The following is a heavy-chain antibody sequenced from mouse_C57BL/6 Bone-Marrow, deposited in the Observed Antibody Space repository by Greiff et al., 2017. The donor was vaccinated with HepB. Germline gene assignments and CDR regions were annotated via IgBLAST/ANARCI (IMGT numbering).Heavy chain of an antibody. CDR3: ARSCDGLDY. Sequence: VQLQQSGGDLVKPGGSLKLSCAASGFTFSCYGMSWVRQTPDKRLEWVATISSGGSYTYYPDSVKGRFTISRDNAKNTLYLQMSSLKSEDTAMYDCARSCDGLDYWGQGTTLTVSS. CDR1: GFTFSCYG. V-gene: IGHV5-6*01. J-gene: IGHJ2*01. CDR2: ISSGGSYT.